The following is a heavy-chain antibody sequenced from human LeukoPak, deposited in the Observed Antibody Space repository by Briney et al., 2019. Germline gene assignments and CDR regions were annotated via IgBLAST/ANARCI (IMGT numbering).Heavy chain of an antibody. CDR2: SSGSGGST. Sequence: GGSLRLSCAASGFTFSYNGMSWVRQAPGKGLEWVSASSGSGGSTYYADSVKGRFTISRDNAKNSLYLQMNSLRAEDTAVYYCARVSSKATVRGLITKKNYYYYYMDVWGKGTTVTISS. CDR1: GFTFSYNG. J-gene: IGHJ6*03. D-gene: IGHD3-10*01. V-gene: IGHV3-23*01. CDR3: ARVSSKATVRGLITKKNYYYYYMDV.